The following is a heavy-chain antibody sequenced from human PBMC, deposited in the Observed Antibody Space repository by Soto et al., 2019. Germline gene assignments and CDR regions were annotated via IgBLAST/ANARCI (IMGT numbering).Heavy chain of an antibody. Sequence: GGSRRLSCAASGFTFTSYWMNWVRQAPGKGLEWVAIINQDGSEKHYVDSVKGRFTISRDNAKNSLYLEMDSLRVEDTAVYYCARDYYKYYDSSGYYRSPAYWGQGT. D-gene: IGHD3-22*01. CDR3: ARDYYKYYDSSGYYRSPAY. J-gene: IGHJ4*02. CDR2: INQDGSEK. CDR1: GFTFTSYW. V-gene: IGHV3-7*01.